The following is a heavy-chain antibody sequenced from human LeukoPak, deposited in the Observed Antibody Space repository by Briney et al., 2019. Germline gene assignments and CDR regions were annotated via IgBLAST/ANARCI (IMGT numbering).Heavy chain of an antibody. CDR1: GGSISSGGYY. CDR2: IYYSGST. D-gene: IGHD4-17*01. CDR3: ARAVSEYGDPYYFDY. V-gene: IGHV4-31*03. J-gene: IGHJ4*02. Sequence: PSETLSLICTVSGGSISSGGYYWSWIRQHPGKGLEWIGYIYYSGSTYYNPSLKSRVTISVDTSKNQFSLKLSSVTAADTAVYYCARAVSEYGDPYYFDYWGQGTLVTVSS.